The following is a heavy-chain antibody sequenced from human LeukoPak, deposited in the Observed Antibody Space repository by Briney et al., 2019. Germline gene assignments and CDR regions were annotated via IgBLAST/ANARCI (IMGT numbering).Heavy chain of an antibody. J-gene: IGHJ4*02. D-gene: IGHD3-9*01. CDR1: GGSISSSNW. V-gene: IGHV4-4*02. Sequence: SGTLSLTCAVSGGSISSSNWWSWVRQPPGKGREWIGEIYHSGSTNYNPSLKSRVTISVDKSKNQFSLKLSSVTAADTAVYYCARDYYDILTGYYQDWGQGTLVTVSS. CDR3: ARDYYDILTGYYQD. CDR2: IYHSGST.